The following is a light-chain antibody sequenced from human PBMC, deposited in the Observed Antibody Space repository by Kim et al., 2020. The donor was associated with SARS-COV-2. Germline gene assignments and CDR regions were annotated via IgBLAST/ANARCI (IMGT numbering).Light chain of an antibody. CDR2: QDD. CDR1: ELDYKY. CDR3: QAWDSSTVL. Sequence: SYELTQPPSVSVSPGQTASITCSGDELDYKYTSWYQQKPGLSPMLVIFQDDKRPSGIPERFSGSNSGNTATLTISGTQAMDEADYFCQAWDSSTVLFGGG. J-gene: IGLJ2*01. V-gene: IGLV3-1*01.